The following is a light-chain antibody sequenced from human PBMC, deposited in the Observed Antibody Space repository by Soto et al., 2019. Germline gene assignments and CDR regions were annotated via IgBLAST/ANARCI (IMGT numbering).Light chain of an antibody. CDR2: AAS. CDR3: QQYDSSPVT. Sequence: EIQMTQSPSSLSASVGDRVTITCRASQGISSYLAWYQQKPGKAPKLLIYAASSRQSGVPARFSGSGSGTDFTLTISRLQPEDFAAYYCQQYDSSPVTFGQGTKVEIK. CDR1: QGISSY. J-gene: IGKJ1*01. V-gene: IGKV1-27*01.